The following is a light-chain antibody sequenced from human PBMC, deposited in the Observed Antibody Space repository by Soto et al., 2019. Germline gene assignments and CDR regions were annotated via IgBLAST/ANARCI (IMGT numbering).Light chain of an antibody. CDR2: AAS. V-gene: IGKV1-39*01. Sequence: DIQMTQSPSSLSASVGDRFTITCRASQSISTYLNWYQQTPGKAPKLLIYAASSLQSGVPSRFSCSGSGTDFTLTISSLHPEDSATYFCQQSYSTPPTFGQGTKVEI. CDR1: QSISTY. J-gene: IGKJ1*01. CDR3: QQSYSTPPT.